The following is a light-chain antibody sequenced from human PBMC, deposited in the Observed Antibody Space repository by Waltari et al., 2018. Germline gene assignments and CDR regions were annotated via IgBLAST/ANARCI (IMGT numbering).Light chain of an antibody. J-gene: IGKJ1*01. CDR3: QHYVRLPVT. CDR2: GAS. CDR1: QSVGRT. V-gene: IGKV3-20*01. Sequence: EIVLTQSPGTLSLSPGERAILSCRASQSVGRTLAWYQQKPGQAPRLLIYGASNRATGIPDRFSGSGSGTDFSLTISRLEPXXXSVYYCQHYVRLPVTFGQGTRVEI.